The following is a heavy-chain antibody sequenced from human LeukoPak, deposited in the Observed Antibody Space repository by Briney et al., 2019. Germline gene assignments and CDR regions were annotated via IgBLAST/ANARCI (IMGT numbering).Heavy chain of an antibody. Sequence: KTSETLSLTCAVYGGSFSGYYWSWIRQPPGKGLEWIGEINHSGSTNYNPSLKSRVTISVDTSKNQFSLKLSSVTAADTAVYYCARAKVGGNDRFDYWGQGTLVTVSS. J-gene: IGHJ4*02. CDR1: GGSFSGYY. CDR3: ARAKVGGNDRFDY. CDR2: INHSGST. V-gene: IGHV4-34*01. D-gene: IGHD1-1*01.